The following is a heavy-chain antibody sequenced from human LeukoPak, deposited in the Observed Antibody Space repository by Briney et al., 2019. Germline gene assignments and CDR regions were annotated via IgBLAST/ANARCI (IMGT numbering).Heavy chain of an antibody. CDR3: AGSITTPGGFDY. J-gene: IGHJ4*02. D-gene: IGHD6-13*01. CDR1: GFSVSANY. CDR2: IYGGDKT. V-gene: IGHV3-53*01. Sequence: PGGSLRLSCAASGFSVSANYIIWVRQAPRKGREWVSVIYGGDKTNYADSVKGRFTISRDSSENTLYLQLNSLRAEDTAVYYCAGSITTPGGFDYWGQGTPVTVSS.